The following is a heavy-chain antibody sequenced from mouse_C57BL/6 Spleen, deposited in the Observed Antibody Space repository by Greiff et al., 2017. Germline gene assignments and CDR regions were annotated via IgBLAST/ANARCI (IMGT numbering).Heavy chain of an antibody. Sequence: VQLQQSGAELVRPGASVKLSCTASGFNINDYCMHWVKQRPEQGLEWIGRIDPGDGDTEYAQKFQGKATMTADTSSNTAYLQLSSLKSEDTSVYYSTPHYYGSSSNFDYWGQGTTLTVSS. CDR2: IDPGDGDT. V-gene: IGHV14-1*01. CDR1: GFNINDYC. D-gene: IGHD1-1*01. J-gene: IGHJ2*01. CDR3: TPHYYGSSSNFDY.